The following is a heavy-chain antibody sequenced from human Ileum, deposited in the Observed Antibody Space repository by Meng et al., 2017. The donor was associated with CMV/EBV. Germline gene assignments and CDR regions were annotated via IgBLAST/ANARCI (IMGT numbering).Heavy chain of an antibody. CDR3: ARGPGKVVVPAAIRSRYYYYGMDV. CDR1: GGSIINYY. D-gene: IGHD2-2*02. CDR2: VYSSGST. Sequence: SETLSLTCTVSGGSIINYYWSWIRQTPGRGLEWLGYVYSSGSTNYNPSLSSRVTMSVDTSKNAFSLKLSSVTAADTAVYYCARGPGKVVVPAAIRSRYYYYGMDVWGQGTTVTVSS. V-gene: IGHV4-59*12. J-gene: IGHJ6*02.